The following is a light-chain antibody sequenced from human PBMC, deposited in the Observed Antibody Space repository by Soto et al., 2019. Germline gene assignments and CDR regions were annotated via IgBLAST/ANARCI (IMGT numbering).Light chain of an antibody. CDR1: QSISNW. CDR3: QQYNSYPGT. V-gene: IGKV1-5*01. CDR2: DAS. J-gene: IGKJ1*01. Sequence: DIQMTQSPSTLSASVGDRVTITCRASQSISNWLAWYQQKPGKAPNLLIYDASNLKSVVPSRFSGSGSGTKVTLTISSLQPDDFPTYYCQQYNSYPGTFGQGTKVEIK.